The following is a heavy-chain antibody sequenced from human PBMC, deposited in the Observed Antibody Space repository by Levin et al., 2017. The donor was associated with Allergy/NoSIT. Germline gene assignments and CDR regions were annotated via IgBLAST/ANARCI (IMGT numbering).Heavy chain of an antibody. V-gene: IGHV3-43D*03. D-gene: IGHD3-10*01. CDR3: AKDKLSHAPSGIDY. Sequence: GGSLRLSCAASGFTFDDYAMHWVRQAPGKGLEWVSLVSWDGGSAYYADSVKGRLTISRDNNNNSLYLQMHTLRTDDTALYYCAKDKLSHAPSGIDYWGQGILVTVSS. CDR1: GFTFDDYA. J-gene: IGHJ4*02. CDR2: VSWDGGSA.